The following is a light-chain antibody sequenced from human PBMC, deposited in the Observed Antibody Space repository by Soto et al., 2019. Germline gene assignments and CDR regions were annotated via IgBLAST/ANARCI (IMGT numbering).Light chain of an antibody. V-gene: IGLV3-1*01. Sequence: SYELTQPPSVSVSPGQTASITCSGDKLGDKYACWYQHRPGQSPVLVIYQDNMRPSGIPERFSGSNSGNTATLTISGTQAMDEAVYYCQAWDGSTTWGVFGTGTKLTVL. CDR3: QAWDGSTTWGV. CDR1: KLGDKY. CDR2: QDN. J-gene: IGLJ1*01.